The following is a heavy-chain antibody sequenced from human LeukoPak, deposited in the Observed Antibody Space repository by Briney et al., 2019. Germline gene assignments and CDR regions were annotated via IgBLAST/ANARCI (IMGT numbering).Heavy chain of an antibody. V-gene: IGHV4-39*07. D-gene: IGHD3-3*01. CDR1: GGSISSSNYY. CDR3: ARASYVLRFLEWSPLSFFDY. J-gene: IGHJ4*02. CDR2: IYYSGRT. Sequence: SETLSLTCTVSGGSISSSNYYWGWIRQPPGKGLECIGSIYYSGRTYYKSSLKSRVTISVDTSKNQFSLKLSSVTAADTAVYYCARASYVLRFLEWSPLSFFDYWGQGTLVTAS.